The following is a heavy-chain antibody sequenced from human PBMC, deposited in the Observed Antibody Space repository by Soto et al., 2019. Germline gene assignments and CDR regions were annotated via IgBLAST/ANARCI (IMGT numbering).Heavy chain of an antibody. Sequence: ASVKVSCKTSAGTFCTDIITWARQAPGQGLEWMGWMNPNSGNTNYAQKFQERLTISRDKSTNTAYMELSSLRSEDTAVYYCASVPYYYDTSGTYFDYWGQGTLVTRLL. CDR2: MNPNSGNT. V-gene: IGHV1-8*03. J-gene: IGHJ4*02. D-gene: IGHD3-22*01. CDR1: AGTFCTDI. CDR3: ASVPYYYDTSGTYFDY.